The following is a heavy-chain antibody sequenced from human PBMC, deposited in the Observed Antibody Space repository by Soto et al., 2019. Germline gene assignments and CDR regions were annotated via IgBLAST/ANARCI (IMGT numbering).Heavy chain of an antibody. Sequence: ASVKVSCKASGYTFTSYAMHWVRQAPGQRLEWMGWINAGNGNTKYSQKFQGRVTITRDTSASTAYMELSSLRSEDTAMYYCARHAAAFDYSAYTLWGQGTLVTVSS. J-gene: IGHJ4*02. CDR2: INAGNGNT. V-gene: IGHV1-3*01. CDR1: GYTFTSYA. CDR3: ARHAAAFDYSAYTL. D-gene: IGHD3-16*01.